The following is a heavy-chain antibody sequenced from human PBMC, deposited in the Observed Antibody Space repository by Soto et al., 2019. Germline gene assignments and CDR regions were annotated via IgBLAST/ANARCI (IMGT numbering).Heavy chain of an antibody. D-gene: IGHD3-3*01. V-gene: IGHV4-34*01. Sequence: QVQLQQWGAGLLKPSETLSLTCAVYGGSFSGYYCSWIRQPPGKGLKWVGEINHSGSTNYNPSLKGRVTISVDTAKNQFSLKLSSVHAADTGVYYWGRVISRFSFDYWGQGTLVTVSS. CDR3: GRVISRFSFDY. CDR2: INHSGST. J-gene: IGHJ4*02. CDR1: GGSFSGYY.